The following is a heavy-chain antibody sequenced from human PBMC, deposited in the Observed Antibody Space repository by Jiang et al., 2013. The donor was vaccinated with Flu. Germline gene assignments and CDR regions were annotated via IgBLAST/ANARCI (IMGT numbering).Heavy chain of an antibody. V-gene: IGHV2-70*11. CDR1: GFSLSTRGVS. CDR3: ARIRSGIAVATYYFNY. Sequence: KPTQTLTLTCTFSGFSLSTRGVSVNWIRQPPGKALEWLARIDWDDDKYYSTSLRTRLTISKDTSKNQVVLTMANMDPEDTATYYCARIRSGIAVATYYFNYWGQGTLVTVSS. CDR2: IDWDDDK. J-gene: IGHJ4*02. D-gene: IGHD6-19*01.